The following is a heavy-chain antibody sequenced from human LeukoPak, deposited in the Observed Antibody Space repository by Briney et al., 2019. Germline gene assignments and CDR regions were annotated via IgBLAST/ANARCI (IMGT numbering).Heavy chain of an antibody. CDR3: ATGSLRLGEFSLGY. J-gene: IGHJ4*02. D-gene: IGHD3-16*02. Sequence: GASVKVSCKVSGYTLTELSMHWVRQAPGKGLEWMGGFDPEDGETVYAQRFQGRVTMTEDTSTDTAYMELSSLRSEDTAVYYCATGSLRLGEFSLGYWGQGTLVTVPS. CDR1: GYTLTELS. CDR2: FDPEDGET. V-gene: IGHV1-24*01.